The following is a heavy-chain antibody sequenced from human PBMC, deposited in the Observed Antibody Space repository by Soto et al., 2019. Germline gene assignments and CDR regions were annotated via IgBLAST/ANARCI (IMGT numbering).Heavy chain of an antibody. Sequence: EVQLVESGGGLVQPGGSLRLSCAASGFTVSSNYMSWVRQAPGKGLEWVSVIYSGGSTYYADSVKGRFTISRDNSKNPLYLQMNSLRAEDTAVYYCARDPPHYYDSGSYRRYYYYYGMDVWGQGTTVTVSS. CDR2: IYSGGST. CDR3: ARDPPHYYDSGSYRRYYYYYGMDV. CDR1: GFTVSSNY. J-gene: IGHJ6*02. V-gene: IGHV3-66*01. D-gene: IGHD3-10*01.